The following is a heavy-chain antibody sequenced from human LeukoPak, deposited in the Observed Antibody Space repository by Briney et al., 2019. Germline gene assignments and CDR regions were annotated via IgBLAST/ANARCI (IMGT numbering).Heavy chain of an antibody. J-gene: IGHJ5*02. CDR1: GGSISSGDYY. Sequence: PSETLSLTCTVSGGSISSGDYYWSWLRQPPGTGLEWIGYTYYSGSTYYNPSLKSRATISVDTSKNQFSLKLTSVTAADTAVYYCARPYYYDSRIDPWGQGTLVTVSS. V-gene: IGHV4-30-4*01. CDR2: TYYSGST. CDR3: ARPYYYDSRIDP. D-gene: IGHD3-22*01.